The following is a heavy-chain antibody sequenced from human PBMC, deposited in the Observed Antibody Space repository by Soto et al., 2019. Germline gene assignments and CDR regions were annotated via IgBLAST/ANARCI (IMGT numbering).Heavy chain of an antibody. CDR1: GFTFSNAW. Sequence: GGSLRLSCAASGFTFSNAWMSWVRQAPGKGLEWVGRIKSKTDGGTTDYAAPVKGRFTISRDDSKNTLYLQMNSLKTEDTAVYYCTTAPCSTSCYTADYWGQGTLVTVSS. V-gene: IGHV3-15*01. CDR2: IKSKTDGGTT. D-gene: IGHD2-2*02. CDR3: TTAPCSTSCYTADY. J-gene: IGHJ4*02.